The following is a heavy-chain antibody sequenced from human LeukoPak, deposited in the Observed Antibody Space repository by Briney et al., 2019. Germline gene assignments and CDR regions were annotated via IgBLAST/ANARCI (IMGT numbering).Heavy chain of an antibody. CDR1: GFTVSSNY. CDR2: ISGSGGST. CDR3: AKDEVYDILTGN. Sequence: GGSLRLSCAASGFTVSSNYMSWVRQAPGKGLEWVSAISGSGGSTYYADSVKGRFTISRDNSKNTLYLQMNSLRAEDTAVYYCAKDEVYDILTGNWGQGTLVTVSS. V-gene: IGHV3-23*01. J-gene: IGHJ4*02. D-gene: IGHD3-9*01.